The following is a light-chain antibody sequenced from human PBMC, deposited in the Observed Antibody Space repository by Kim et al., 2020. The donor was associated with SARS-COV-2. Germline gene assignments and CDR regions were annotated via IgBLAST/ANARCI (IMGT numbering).Light chain of an antibody. CDR1: QDISNY. CDR2: DAS. J-gene: IGKJ2*01. V-gene: IGKV1-33*01. Sequence: SASVGDRVTITCQASQDISNYLNWYQQKPGKAPKLLIYDASNLETGVPSRFSGSASGTDFTFTISGLQPEDVATYYCQQYDVLPYTFGQGTKLEI. CDR3: QQYDVLPYT.